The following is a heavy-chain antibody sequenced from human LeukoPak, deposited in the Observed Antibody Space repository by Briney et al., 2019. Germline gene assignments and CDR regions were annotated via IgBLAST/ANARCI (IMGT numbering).Heavy chain of an antibody. Sequence: GGSLRLSCEASGFTFSSYGMHWVRQAPGKGLEWVAVISYDGSNKYYADSVKGRFTISRDNSKNTLYLQMNSLRAEDTAVYYCAKDYYGSGNYYYGMDVWGQGTTVTVSS. CDR3: AKDYYGSGNYYYGMDV. CDR2: ISYDGSNK. D-gene: IGHD3-10*01. CDR1: GFTFSSYG. J-gene: IGHJ6*02. V-gene: IGHV3-30*18.